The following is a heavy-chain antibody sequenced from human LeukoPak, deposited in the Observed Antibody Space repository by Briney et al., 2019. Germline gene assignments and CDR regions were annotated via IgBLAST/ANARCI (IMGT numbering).Heavy chain of an antibody. J-gene: IGHJ4*02. CDR3: AADLLAGSPAEGY. CDR1: GYTFTGYY. CDR2: INPNSGGT. V-gene: IGHV1-2*02. D-gene: IGHD3-3*02. Sequence: ASVKVSCKASGYTFTGYYMHWVRQAPGQGLEWMGWINPNSGGTNYAQKFQGRVTMTRDTSISTAYMELSRLRSDDTAVYYCAADLLAGSPAEGYWGQGTLVTVSS.